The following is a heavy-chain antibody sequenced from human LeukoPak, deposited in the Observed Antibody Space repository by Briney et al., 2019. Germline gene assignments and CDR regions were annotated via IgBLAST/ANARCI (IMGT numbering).Heavy chain of an antibody. J-gene: IGHJ6*02. CDR3: ARDGVDQLLFYYGMDV. CDR1: GFIFSSYA. V-gene: IGHV3-30-3*01. CDR2: ISYDGSNK. D-gene: IGHD2-2*01. Sequence: GGSLRLSCAASGFIFSSYAMHWVRQAPGKGLEWVAVISYDGSNKYYADSVKSRFTISRDNSKNTLYLQMNSLRAEDTAVYYCARDGVDQLLFYYGMDVWGQGTTVTVSS.